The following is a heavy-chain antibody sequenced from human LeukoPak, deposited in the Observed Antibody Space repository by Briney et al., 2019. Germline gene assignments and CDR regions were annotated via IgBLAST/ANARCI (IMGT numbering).Heavy chain of an antibody. CDR1: GGSISSYY. D-gene: IGHD6-13*01. Sequence: PSETLSLTCTVSGGSISSYYWSWIRQPPGKGLEWIGYIYSSGSGSTNYNPSLQNRLTISLDTSKNQFSLNLSYVTAADTAVYYCARGDSSSWYWWFDPWGQGTLVTVSS. J-gene: IGHJ5*02. CDR2: IYSSGSGST. CDR3: ARGDSSSWYWWFDP. V-gene: IGHV4-59*01.